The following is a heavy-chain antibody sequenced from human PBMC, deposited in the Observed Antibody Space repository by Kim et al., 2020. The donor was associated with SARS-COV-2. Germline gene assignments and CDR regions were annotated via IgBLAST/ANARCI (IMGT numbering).Heavy chain of an antibody. J-gene: IGHJ4*02. D-gene: IGHD6-6*01. V-gene: IGHV1-69*13. CDR1: GGTFSSYA. CDR3: ARAARLDGASDY. Sequence: SVKVSCKASGGTFSSYAISWVRQAPGQGLELMGGIIPTFGTANYAQKFQGRVTITADESTSTAYMELSSLRSEDTAVYYCARAARLDGASDYWGQGTLVTVSS. CDR2: IIPTFGTA.